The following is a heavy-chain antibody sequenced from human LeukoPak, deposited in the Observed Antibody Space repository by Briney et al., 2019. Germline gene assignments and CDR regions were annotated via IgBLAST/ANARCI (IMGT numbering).Heavy chain of an antibody. J-gene: IGHJ6*02. Sequence: ASVKVSCKASGYTFTSYGISWVRQAPGQGLEWMGWISAYNGNTNYAQKLQGRVTMTTDTSTSTAYMELRSLRSDDTAVYYCARLCYSIAPDYYYYGMDVWGQGTTVTVSS. D-gene: IGHD6-25*01. CDR1: GYTFTSYG. CDR3: ARLCYSIAPDYYYYGMDV. CDR2: ISAYNGNT. V-gene: IGHV1-18*01.